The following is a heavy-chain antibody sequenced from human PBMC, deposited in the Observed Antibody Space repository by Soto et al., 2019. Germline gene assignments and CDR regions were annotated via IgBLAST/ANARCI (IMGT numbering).Heavy chain of an antibody. D-gene: IGHD3-22*01. CDR2: INPSGGST. J-gene: IGHJ3*02. CDR1: GDTFTSYY. CDR3: ARVSGNYYYDSSGYHAFDI. V-gene: IGHV1-46*01. Sequence: VASVKVSCKASGDTFTSYYMHWVRQAPGQGLEWMGIINPSGGSTSYAQKFQGRVTMTRDTSTSTVYMELSSLRSEDTAVYYCARVSGNYYYDSSGYHAFDIWGQGTMVTVSS.